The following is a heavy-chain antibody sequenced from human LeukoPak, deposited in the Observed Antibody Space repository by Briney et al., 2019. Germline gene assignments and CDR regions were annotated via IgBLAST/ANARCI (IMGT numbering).Heavy chain of an antibody. Sequence: ASVKVSCKASGGTFSSYAISWVRQAPGQGLEWMGWISAYNGNTNYAQKLQGRVTMTTDTSTSTAYMELRSLRSDDTAVYYCARSNYVLGPGFSSVGYWGQGTLVTVSS. CDR1: GGTFSSYA. D-gene: IGHD3-16*01. J-gene: IGHJ4*02. CDR2: ISAYNGNT. CDR3: ARSNYVLGPGFSSVGY. V-gene: IGHV1-18*01.